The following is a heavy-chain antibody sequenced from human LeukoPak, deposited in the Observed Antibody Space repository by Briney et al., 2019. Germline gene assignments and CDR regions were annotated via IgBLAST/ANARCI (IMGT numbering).Heavy chain of an antibody. V-gene: IGHV3-11*01. CDR2: ISSSGSTL. CDR1: GFTFSDYY. J-gene: IGHJ4*02. D-gene: IGHD6-6*01. CDR3: ARDAPYSSSSIVDY. Sequence: GGSLRLSCAASGFTFSDYYMSWIRQAPGKGLEWVSYISSSGSTLYYADSVKGRFTISRDNAKNSLYLQMNSLRAEDAAVYYCARDAPYSSSSIVDYWGQGTLVTVSS.